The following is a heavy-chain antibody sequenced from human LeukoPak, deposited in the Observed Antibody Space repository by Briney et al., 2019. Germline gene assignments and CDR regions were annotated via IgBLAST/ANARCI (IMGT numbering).Heavy chain of an antibody. D-gene: IGHD6-13*01. J-gene: IGHJ4*02. Sequence: GGSLRLSCAASGFTFSSYAMSWVRQAPGKGLEWVSAISGSGGSTYYADSVKGRFTISRDNSKNTLYLQMNSLRAEDTAVYHCAKLGRISSSWYYFDYWGQGTLVTVSS. CDR3: AKLGRISSSWYYFDY. CDR1: GFTFSSYA. CDR2: ISGSGGST. V-gene: IGHV3-23*01.